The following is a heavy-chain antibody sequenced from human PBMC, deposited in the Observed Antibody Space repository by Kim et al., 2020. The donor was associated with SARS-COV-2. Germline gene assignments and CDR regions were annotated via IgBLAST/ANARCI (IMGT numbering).Heavy chain of an antibody. D-gene: IGHD6-13*01. CDR1: GFNVGTSY. CDR2: LYSGGST. V-gene: IGHV3-53*01. J-gene: IGHJ3*02. CDR3: TRGPPGGYDAFDI. Sequence: GGSLRLSCAASGFNVGTSYLSWVRQAPGKGPEWVSVLYSGGSTYYADSVKGRFTISRDKSENTLYLQMNSLRAEDTAVYYCTRGPPGGYDAFDIWGQGT.